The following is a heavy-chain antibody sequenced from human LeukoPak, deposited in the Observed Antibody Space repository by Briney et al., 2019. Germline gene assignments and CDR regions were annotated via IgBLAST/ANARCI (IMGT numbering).Heavy chain of an antibody. J-gene: IGHJ6*03. D-gene: IGHD6-13*01. CDR2: IRYDESAT. V-gene: IGHV3-30*02. CDR1: GLIFSTGG. Sequence: GGSLRLSCVASGLIFSTGGMHWVRQAPGMGLEWLTQIRYDESATYYADSVKGRFTISRENSKNTLYLQMNSLRGEDTAVYYCAKQMMERQQYYYMDVWGKGTSVTVSS. CDR3: AKQMMERQQYYYMDV.